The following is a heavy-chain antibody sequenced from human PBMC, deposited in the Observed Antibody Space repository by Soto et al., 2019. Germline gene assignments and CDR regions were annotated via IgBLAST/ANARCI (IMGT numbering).Heavy chain of an antibody. CDR1: GYTFTSYG. D-gene: IGHD2-2*01. CDR2: ISSYNGNT. V-gene: IGHV1-18*04. J-gene: IGHJ5*02. Sequence: GASVKVSRKASGYTFTSYGISWVRQAPGQGLEWMGWISSYNGNTNYAQKVQGRVTLTTDTSTSTTYMELRSLRSDDTAVYYCARGPRYCSTTTCFSGATWFDPWGQGTLVTVSS. CDR3: ARGPRYCSTTTCFSGATWFDP.